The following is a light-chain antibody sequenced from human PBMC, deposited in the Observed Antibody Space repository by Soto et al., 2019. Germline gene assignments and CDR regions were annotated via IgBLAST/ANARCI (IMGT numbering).Light chain of an antibody. CDR1: SSNIGRRT. CDR3: ATWDDSLKGYV. CDR2: SXX. J-gene: IGLJ1*01. V-gene: IGLV1-44*01. Sequence: SVLTQPPSTSGTPGQRVTLSCSGSSSNIGRRTVTWYQQLPGAPPTVLIHSXXXRXXGVPDRFSGSKSGTSASLAISGLQSDDEADYYCATWDDSLKGYVFGAGTKATVL.